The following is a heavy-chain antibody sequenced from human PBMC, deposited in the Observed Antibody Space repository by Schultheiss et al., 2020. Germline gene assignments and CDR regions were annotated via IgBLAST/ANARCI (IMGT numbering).Heavy chain of an antibody. CDR3: ARADSSGFTP. D-gene: IGHD3-22*01. J-gene: IGHJ5*02. CDR1: GFTFSSYA. Sequence: GESLKISCAASGFTFSSYAMSWVRQAPGKGLEWVSAISGSGGSTYYADSVKGRFTISRDNSKNTLYLQMNSLRAEDTAVYYCARADSSGFTPWGQGTLVTVSS. V-gene: IGHV3-23*01. CDR2: ISGSGGST.